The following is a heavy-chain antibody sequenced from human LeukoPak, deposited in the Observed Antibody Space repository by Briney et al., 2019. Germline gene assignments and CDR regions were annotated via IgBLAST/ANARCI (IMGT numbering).Heavy chain of an antibody. J-gene: IGHJ4*02. Sequence: PSETLSLTCTVSGGSISPYYWSWIRQPPGKGLELVAYIYYTGNTNYNPSLKSRVTISVDKSKNQFSLKLSSVTAADTAAYYCARVKQAAGISSFEYWGQGTLVTVSS. V-gene: IGHV4-59*12. CDR2: IYYTGNT. CDR1: GGSISPYY. CDR3: ARVKQAAGISSFEY. D-gene: IGHD6-19*01.